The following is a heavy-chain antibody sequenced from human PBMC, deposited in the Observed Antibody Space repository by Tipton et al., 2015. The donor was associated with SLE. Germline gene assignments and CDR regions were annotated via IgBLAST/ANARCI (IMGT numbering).Heavy chain of an antibody. CDR2: INHSGST. CDR1: GGSFSGYY. J-gene: IGHJ4*02. Sequence: TLSLTCAVYGGSFSGYYWNWIRQPPGKGLEWIGEINHSGSTNYNPSLKSRVTISVDTSKNQFSLKLSSVTAADTAVYYCARGEQQLVRALDYWGQGTLVTVSS. V-gene: IGHV4-34*01. D-gene: IGHD6-13*01. CDR3: ARGEQQLVRALDY.